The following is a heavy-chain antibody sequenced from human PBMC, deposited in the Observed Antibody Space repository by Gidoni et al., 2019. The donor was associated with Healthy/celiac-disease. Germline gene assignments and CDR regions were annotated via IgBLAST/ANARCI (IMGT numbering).Heavy chain of an antibody. CDR3: AREGGYYYDSSGYYLY. CDR1: GFTVSSNY. Sequence: EVQLVETGGGLIQPGGSLRLSCAASGFTVSSNYMRWVRQAPGKGLEWVSVIYSGGSTYYADSVKGRFTISRDNSKNTLYLQMNSLRAEDTAVYYCAREGGYYYDSSGYYLYWGQGTLVTVSS. CDR2: IYSGGST. V-gene: IGHV3-53*02. J-gene: IGHJ4*02. D-gene: IGHD3-22*01.